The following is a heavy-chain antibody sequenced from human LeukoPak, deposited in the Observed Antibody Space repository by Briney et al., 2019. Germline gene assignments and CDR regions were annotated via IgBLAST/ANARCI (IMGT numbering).Heavy chain of an antibody. CDR2: IIPILGIA. Sequence: SVTVSFKASGGTFIIYAISWVRQAPGQGLEWVGRIIPILGIANYTQKFQGRVTITADRSTSTSYMDLSSLRSEDTAVYYCARDLGIAAAGIFYYGLDVWGQGTTVTVSS. J-gene: IGHJ6*02. CDR1: GGTFIIYA. D-gene: IGHD6-13*01. V-gene: IGHV1-69*04. CDR3: ARDLGIAAAGIFYYGLDV.